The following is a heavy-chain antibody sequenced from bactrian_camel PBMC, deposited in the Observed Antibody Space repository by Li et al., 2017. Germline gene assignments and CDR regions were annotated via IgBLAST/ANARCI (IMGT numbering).Heavy chain of an antibody. Sequence: HVQLVESGGGSVQAGGSLTLSCVVTGHTYTRHCLAWFRQAPGKEREGVAAIDTGDGTTYYLDSVEGRFTISHDNAANTLYLQMNSLKPEDTAMYYCAAAVGLPDLLRGGYLSARSYDYWGHGTQVTVS. CDR3: AAAVGLPDLLRGGYLSARSYDY. J-gene: IGHJ4*01. V-gene: IGHV3S1*01. D-gene: IGHD3*01. CDR1: GHTYTRHC. CDR2: IDTGDGTT.